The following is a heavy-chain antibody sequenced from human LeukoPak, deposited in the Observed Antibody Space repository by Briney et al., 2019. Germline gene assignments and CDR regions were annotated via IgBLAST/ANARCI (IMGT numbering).Heavy chain of an antibody. CDR1: GFTFSSYE. V-gene: IGHV3-48*03. D-gene: IGHD5-24*01. Sequence: GGSLRLSCAASGFTFSSYEKNWVRQAPGKGLEWVSYISSSGSTIYYADSVKGRFTISRDNDKNSLYLQMNSLRAEDTAVYYCGRDGYNKGTNFNYWGQGTM. CDR2: ISSSGSTI. CDR3: GRDGYNKGTNFNY. J-gene: IGHJ4*02.